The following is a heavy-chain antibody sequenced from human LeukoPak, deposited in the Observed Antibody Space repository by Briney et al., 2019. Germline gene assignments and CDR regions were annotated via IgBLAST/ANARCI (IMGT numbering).Heavy chain of an antibody. J-gene: IGHJ6*03. CDR1: GGSISSGSYY. V-gene: IGHV4-39*01. CDR3: ARGTAPTYRRVHYYYYMDV. Sequence: PSETLSLTCTVSGGSISSGSYYWGWIRQPPGKGLEWIGSIYYSGSTYYNPSLKSRVTISVDTSKNQFSLKLSSVTAADTAVYYCARGTAPTYRRVHYYYYMDVWGKGTTVTVSS. CDR2: IYYSGST. D-gene: IGHD1-14*01.